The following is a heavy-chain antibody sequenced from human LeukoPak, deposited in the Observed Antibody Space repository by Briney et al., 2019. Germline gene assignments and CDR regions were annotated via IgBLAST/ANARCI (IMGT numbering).Heavy chain of an antibody. CDR2: INPNSGGT. V-gene: IGHV1-2*02. J-gene: IGHJ5*02. Sequence: ASVKVSCKASGYTLTGYYMHWVRQAPGQGLEWMGWINPNSGGTNYAQKFQGRVTMTRDKSISTAYMELSGLRSDDTAVYYCARAGCSSTSCYVRDNWFDPWGQGTLVTV. D-gene: IGHD2-2*01. CDR3: ARAGCSSTSCYVRDNWFDP. CDR1: GYTLTGYY.